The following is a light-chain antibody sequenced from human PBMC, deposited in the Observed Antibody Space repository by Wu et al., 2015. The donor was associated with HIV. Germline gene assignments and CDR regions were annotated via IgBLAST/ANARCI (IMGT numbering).Light chain of an antibody. Sequence: EIVLTQSPAALSISPGERATLSCRASRSVSSAVAWYQQKPGQAPRLLIYDASNRATGIPARFTGGGSGTDYSLTISSLEPEDFAVHYCQQHANWPLSFGQGTRLEIK. J-gene: IGKJ5*01. CDR2: DAS. CDR3: QQHANWPLS. V-gene: IGKV3-11*01. CDR1: RSVSSA.